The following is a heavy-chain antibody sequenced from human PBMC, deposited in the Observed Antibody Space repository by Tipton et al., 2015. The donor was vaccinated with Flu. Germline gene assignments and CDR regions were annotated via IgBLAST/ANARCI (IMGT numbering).Heavy chain of an antibody. CDR1: GCTFSSYA. CDR3: AAPRSGNPGGYFDY. D-gene: IGHD3-3*01. J-gene: IGHJ4*02. Sequence: QLVQSGAEVKKPGSSVKVSCKASGCTFSSYAISWVRQAPGQGLEWMGGIIPIFGTANYAQKFQGRVTITADESTSTAYMELSNLRSEDTAVYYCAAPRSGNPGGYFDYWGQGTLVTVSS. V-gene: IGHV1-69*01. CDR2: IIPIFGTA.